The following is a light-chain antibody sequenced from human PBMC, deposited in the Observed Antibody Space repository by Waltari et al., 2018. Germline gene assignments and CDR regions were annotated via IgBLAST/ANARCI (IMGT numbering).Light chain of an antibody. CDR1: FPNIKSNY. CDR2: DNK. CDR3: GAWDNSLKGYV. Sequence: QSVLTQPPSVSAAPGQRVPISCSGTFPNIKSNYVSWYQQFPGTAPKLLIYDNKKRPAGIPDRFSASKSGTSATLDITGLQTGDEADYYCGAWDNSLKGYVFGAGTKVSVL. V-gene: IGLV1-51*01. J-gene: IGLJ1*01.